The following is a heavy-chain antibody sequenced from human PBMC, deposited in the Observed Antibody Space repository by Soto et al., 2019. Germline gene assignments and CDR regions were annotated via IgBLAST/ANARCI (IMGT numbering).Heavy chain of an antibody. J-gene: IGHJ3*02. CDR3: ARDRFGVVLDAFDI. V-gene: IGHV3-11*01. Sequence: PGGSLRLSCAASGFTFSDYYMSWIRQAPGKGLEWVSYISSSGSTIYYADSVKGRFTISRDNAKNPLYLQMNSLRAEDTAVYYCARDRFGVVLDAFDIWGQGTMVTVSS. CDR1: GFTFSDYY. CDR2: ISSSGSTI. D-gene: IGHD3-3*01.